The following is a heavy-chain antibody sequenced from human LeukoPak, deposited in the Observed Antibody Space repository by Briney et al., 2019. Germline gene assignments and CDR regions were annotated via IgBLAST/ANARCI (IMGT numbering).Heavy chain of an antibody. CDR2: INHSGST. Sequence: PSETLSLTCAVYGGSFSGYYWSWIRRPPGKGLEWIGEINHSGSTNYNPSLKSRVTISVDTSKNQFSLKLSSVTAADTAVYYCARGRRGYYDSSGYYAYYFDYWGQGTLVTVSS. CDR3: ARGRRGYYDSSGYYAYYFDY. CDR1: GGSFSGYY. V-gene: IGHV4-34*01. J-gene: IGHJ4*02. D-gene: IGHD3-22*01.